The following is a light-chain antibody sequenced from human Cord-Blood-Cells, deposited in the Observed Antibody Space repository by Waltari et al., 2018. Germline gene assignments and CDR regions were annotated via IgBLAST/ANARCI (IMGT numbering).Light chain of an antibody. J-gene: IGKJ3*01. CDR2: DAS. CDR3: QQRSNWPPLFT. CDR1: QSVSSY. Sequence: ELVLTQSPATLSLPPEERPTHSCRASQSVSSYLAWYQQKPGQAPSLLIYDASNRATGIPARFSGSGSGTDFTLTISSLEPEDFAVYYCQQRSNWPPLFTFGPGTKVDIK. V-gene: IGKV3-11*01.